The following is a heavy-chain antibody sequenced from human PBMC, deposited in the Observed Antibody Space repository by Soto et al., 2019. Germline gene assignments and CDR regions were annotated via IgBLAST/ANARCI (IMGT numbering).Heavy chain of an antibody. Sequence: GGSLRLSCAASGFTFSSYSMNWVRQAPGKGLEWVSSISSSSSYIYYADSVKGRFTISRDNAKNSLYLQMNSLRAEDTAVYYCARELRYSGSYSDYWGQGTRVTVSS. D-gene: IGHD1-26*01. CDR1: GFTFSSYS. V-gene: IGHV3-21*01. J-gene: IGHJ4*02. CDR2: ISSSSSYI. CDR3: ARELRYSGSYSDY.